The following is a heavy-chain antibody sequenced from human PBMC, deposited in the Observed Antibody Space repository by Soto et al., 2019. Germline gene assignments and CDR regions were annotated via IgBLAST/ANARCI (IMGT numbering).Heavy chain of an antibody. D-gene: IGHD1-26*01. CDR3: KTLWEAVLCKYDAMDV. Sequence: QVQLVQSGAEVKKPGSSVKVSCKACGGTHSNYAFSWVRQAPGQGLELVGGTIPIFGAVIYAQKFQCRVTITADRYTSSADLDLGNLRIEDTAVYYCKTLWEAVLCKYDAMDVWGQEAAVSVSS. J-gene: IGHJ6*02. CDR2: TIPIFGAV. V-gene: IGHV1-69*06. CDR1: GGTHSNYA.